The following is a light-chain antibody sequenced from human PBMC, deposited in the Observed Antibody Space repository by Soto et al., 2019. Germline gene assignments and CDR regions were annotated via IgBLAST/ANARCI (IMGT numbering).Light chain of an antibody. Sequence: QSVLTQPPSASGSPGQSVTISCAGTINDVGGYNYVSRYQQHPGKVPQLMIYQVTKRPSGVPDRFSASKSDTTASLTISGLQAEDEGDYYCMSYAGGNRFVFGTG. V-gene: IGLV2-8*01. CDR2: QVT. CDR1: INDVGGYNY. CDR3: MSYAGGNRFV. J-gene: IGLJ1*01.